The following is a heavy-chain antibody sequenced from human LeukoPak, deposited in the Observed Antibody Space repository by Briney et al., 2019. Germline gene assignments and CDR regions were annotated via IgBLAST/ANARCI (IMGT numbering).Heavy chain of an antibody. CDR2: IKSGGST. Sequence: GGSLRLSCAASGFTVINKYMSWVRQAPGKGLEWVSVIKSGGSTNYVDSVKGRFSISRDNSKNTLYLHMNNLKVEDTAVYYCASRPHGDSPYSDYWGQGTLVIVSS. D-gene: IGHD4-17*01. J-gene: IGHJ4*02. CDR1: GFTVINKY. V-gene: IGHV3-66*01. CDR3: ASRPHGDSPYSDY.